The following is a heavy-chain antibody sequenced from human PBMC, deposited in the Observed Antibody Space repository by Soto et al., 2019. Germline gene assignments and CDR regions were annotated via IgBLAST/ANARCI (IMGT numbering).Heavy chain of an antibody. D-gene: IGHD4-17*01. Sequence: EVQLVESGGGLVKPGGSLRLSCAASGFTFSNAWMSWVRQAPGKGLEWVGRIKSKTDGGTTDYAAPVKGRFTISRDDSKNTQYLQMNSLKTEDTAVYYCTTSVYGDYADYWGQGTLVTVSS. CDR3: TTSVYGDYADY. CDR1: GFTFSNAW. V-gene: IGHV3-15*01. J-gene: IGHJ4*02. CDR2: IKSKTDGGTT.